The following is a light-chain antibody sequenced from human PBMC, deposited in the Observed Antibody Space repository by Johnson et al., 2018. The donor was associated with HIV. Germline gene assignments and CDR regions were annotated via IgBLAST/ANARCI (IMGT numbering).Light chain of an antibody. Sequence: QSALTQPPSVSAAPGQKVTISCSGSSSNIGNKYVSWYQQLPGTAPKLLIYENNKRPSGIPDRFSGSKSGTSATLGITGLQTGDEADYYCGTWDSSLSAGRVFGTGTKFTVL. CDR1: SSNIGNKY. CDR2: ENN. CDR3: GTWDSSLSAGRV. V-gene: IGLV1-51*02. J-gene: IGLJ1*01.